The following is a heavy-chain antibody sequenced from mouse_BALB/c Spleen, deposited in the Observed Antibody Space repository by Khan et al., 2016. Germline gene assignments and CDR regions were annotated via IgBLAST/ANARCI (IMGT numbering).Heavy chain of an antibody. J-gene: IGHJ3*01. V-gene: IGHV5-4*02. Sequence: EVELVESGGGLVKPGGSLKLSCAASGFTFSDYYMYWVRPTPEKRLEWVAPISDGGSYTYYPDSVTGRFTISRDHAKTNLYLQMSSLKSEDTAMYYCAREGLRRGFAYWGQGTLVTVSA. CDR3: AREGLRRGFAY. CDR1: GFTFSDYY. D-gene: IGHD2-4*01. CDR2: ISDGGSYT.